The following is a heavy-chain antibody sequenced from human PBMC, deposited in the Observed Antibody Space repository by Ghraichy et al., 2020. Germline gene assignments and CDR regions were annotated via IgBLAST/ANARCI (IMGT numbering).Heavy chain of an antibody. CDR2: ITGSGGDT. D-gene: IGHD6-6*01. CDR3: AKGSSSSRPYYFDY. Sequence: GGSLRLSCAASGFTFSNYAMSWVRQSPGKGLEGVSAITGSGGDTYSADSVKGRFTISRDNSKNMLYLQMNSLRAEDTAVYYCAKGSSSSRPYYFDYWGQGTLVTVSS. J-gene: IGHJ4*02. CDR1: GFTFSNYA. V-gene: IGHV3-23*01.